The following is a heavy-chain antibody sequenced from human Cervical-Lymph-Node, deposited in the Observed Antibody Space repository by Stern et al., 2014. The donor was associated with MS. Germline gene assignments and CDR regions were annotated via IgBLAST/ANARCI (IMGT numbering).Heavy chain of an antibody. V-gene: IGHV1-8*01. CDR3: TKAWDS. CDR2: VKPDRGDT. J-gene: IGHJ4*02. Sequence: VQLGESGAEVKKTGASVKVSCKTSGYTFSSDDINWVRQASGQGLEWMGWVKPDRGDTGDEQKVEGRVTIIRDTYISTAYMELTTLRSEDTAVYYCTKAWDSWGQGTLVIFSS. CDR1: GYTFSSDD.